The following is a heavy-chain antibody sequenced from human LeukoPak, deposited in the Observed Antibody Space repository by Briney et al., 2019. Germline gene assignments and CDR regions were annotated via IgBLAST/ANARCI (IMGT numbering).Heavy chain of an antibody. V-gene: IGHV3-33*01. CDR1: GFTFSTYV. CDR2: IWFDGSNK. D-gene: IGHD5-24*01. Sequence: GGSLRLSCAASGFTFSTYVMHWVRQAPGKGLEWVAVIWFDGSNKYFADSVKGRFTIFRDNSKNTLYLQMNSLRADDTAVYYCARGAWEMATITGLDFWGQGTLVTASS. CDR3: ARGAWEMATITGLDF. J-gene: IGHJ4*02.